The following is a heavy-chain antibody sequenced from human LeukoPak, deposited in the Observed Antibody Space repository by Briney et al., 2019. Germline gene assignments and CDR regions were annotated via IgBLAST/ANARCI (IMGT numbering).Heavy chain of an antibody. CDR1: GFTFSSYE. V-gene: IGHV3-48*03. Sequence: GGSLRLSCAASGFTFSSYEMNRVRQAPGKGLEWVSYISSSGSTIYYADSVKGRFTISRDNAKNSLYLQMNSLRAEDTAVYYCARGDDAFDIWGQGTMVTVSS. CDR3: ARGDDAFDI. CDR2: ISSSGSTI. J-gene: IGHJ3*02.